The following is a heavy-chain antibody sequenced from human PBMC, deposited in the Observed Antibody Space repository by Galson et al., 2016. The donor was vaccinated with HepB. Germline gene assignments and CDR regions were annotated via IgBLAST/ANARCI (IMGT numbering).Heavy chain of an antibody. CDR2: ISDGGGST. D-gene: IGHD3-3*01. V-gene: IGHV3-23*01. Sequence: SLRLSCAASGFTFNSYGMSWVRQAPGKGLQWVSAISDGGGSTYYADSVKGRFTISRDNSKNTLYLQMNNLRAEDTALYYCAKDQPRDIWGGLYNYHGMDVWGHGTTVTVSS. CDR3: AKDQPRDIWGGLYNYHGMDV. J-gene: IGHJ6*02. CDR1: GFTFNSYG.